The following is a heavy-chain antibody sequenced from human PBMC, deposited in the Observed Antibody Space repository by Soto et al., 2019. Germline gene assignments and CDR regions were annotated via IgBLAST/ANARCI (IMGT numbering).Heavy chain of an antibody. CDR1: GFTFSSYA. Sequence: GGSLRLSCAASGFTFSSYAMSRVRQAPGKGLEWVSAISGSGGGTYYADSVKGRFTISRDNSKNTLYLQMNRLRADDRGVYYCAKVSLSHSCGDYYVFDYWGQGTLVTVSS. V-gene: IGHV3-23*01. CDR3: AKVSLSHSCGDYYVFDY. D-gene: IGHD3-22*01. CDR2: ISGSGGGT. J-gene: IGHJ4*02.